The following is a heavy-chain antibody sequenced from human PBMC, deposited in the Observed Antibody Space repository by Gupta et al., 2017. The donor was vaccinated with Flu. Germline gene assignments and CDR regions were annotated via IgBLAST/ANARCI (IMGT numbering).Heavy chain of an antibody. CDR2: LNPNSGET. CDR3: ASPVVTRDAFDI. V-gene: IGHV1-2*06. Sequence: QVQVVQSGAEVKKPGASVKVSCKTSGYTFTGAFIHWVRQAPGQGLEWVGRLNPNSGETIYAQKFQGRVTMTRDTSISTAYMELSWLRSDDTAVYYCASPVVTRDAFDIWGQGSMVTVSS. J-gene: IGHJ3*02. D-gene: IGHD2-21*02. CDR1: GYTFTGAF.